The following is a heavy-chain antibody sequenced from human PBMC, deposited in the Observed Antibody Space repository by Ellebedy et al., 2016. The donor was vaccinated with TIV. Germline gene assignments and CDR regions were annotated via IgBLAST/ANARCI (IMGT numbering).Heavy chain of an antibody. V-gene: IGHV4-59*08. J-gene: IGHJ3*02. Sequence: SETLSLXXTVSGGSISSYYWSWIRQLPGKGLEWIGYIYYSGSTNYNPSLKSRVTISVDTSKNQFSLKLSSVTAADTAVYYCARHDYYGSGSYDAFDIWGQGTMVTVSS. CDR1: GGSISSYY. CDR3: ARHDYYGSGSYDAFDI. CDR2: IYYSGST. D-gene: IGHD3-10*01.